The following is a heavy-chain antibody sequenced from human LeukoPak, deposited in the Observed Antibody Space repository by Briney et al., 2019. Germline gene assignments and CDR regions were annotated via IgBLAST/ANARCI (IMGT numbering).Heavy chain of an antibody. D-gene: IGHD4-23*01. CDR2: IIPIFGTA. Sequence: EASVKVSCKASGGTFSSYAISWVRQAPGQGLEWMGGIIPIFGTANYAQKFQGRVTITADESTSTAYMELRSLRSDDTAVYYCARDKAVTTEVTQHFQHWGQGTLVTVSS. J-gene: IGHJ1*01. V-gene: IGHV1-69*13. CDR3: ARDKAVTTEVTQHFQH. CDR1: GGTFSSYA.